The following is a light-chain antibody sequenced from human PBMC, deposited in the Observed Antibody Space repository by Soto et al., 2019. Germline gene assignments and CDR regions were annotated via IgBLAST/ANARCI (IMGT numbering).Light chain of an antibody. V-gene: IGKV3-20*01. Sequence: EIVLTQSPVTLSLSPGERATLSCRASQRITNNFLAWFQQRPGLAPRLLIYGVSSRASGIPERFSGSGSGTDFALTISRLEPEDFTVYYCQQYGRSPFTFGQGTKLQIK. CDR2: GVS. CDR1: QRITNNF. CDR3: QQYGRSPFT. J-gene: IGKJ2*01.